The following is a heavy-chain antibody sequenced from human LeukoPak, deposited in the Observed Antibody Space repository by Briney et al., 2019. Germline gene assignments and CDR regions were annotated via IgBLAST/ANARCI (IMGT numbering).Heavy chain of an antibody. V-gene: IGHV3-30*04. CDR3: ARGEDGFWSGYVEH. CDR2: ISYDGSNN. D-gene: IGHD3-3*01. Sequence: GGSLRLSCAASGFTFSSYAMHWVRQAPGKRLEWVAVISYDGSNNYYGESVKGRFTISRDNSKNMVYLQMNSLRPEDTAVYYCARGEDGFWSGYVEHWGQGTLVTVSS. J-gene: IGHJ1*01. CDR1: GFTFSSYA.